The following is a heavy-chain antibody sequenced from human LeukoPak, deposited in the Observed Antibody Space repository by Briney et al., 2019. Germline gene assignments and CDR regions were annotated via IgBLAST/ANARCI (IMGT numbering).Heavy chain of an antibody. CDR1: GGSIGTYY. Sequence: SETLSLTCTISGGSIGTYYWSWIRQPPGKGLEWIGWVYYSGHTRYNPSLKSRVTIWLEASKNQFSLSLTSVIAADTALYYCARELGSGYGYGMDVWGQGTTVTVSS. V-gene: IGHV4-59*01. CDR2: VYYSGHT. CDR3: ARELGSGYGYGMDV. J-gene: IGHJ6*02. D-gene: IGHD5-12*01.